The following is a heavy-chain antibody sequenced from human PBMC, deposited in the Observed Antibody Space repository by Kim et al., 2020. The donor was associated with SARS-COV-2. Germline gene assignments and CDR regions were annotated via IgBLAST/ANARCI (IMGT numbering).Heavy chain of an antibody. Sequence: ASVKVSCKASGYTFTGYYMHWVRQAPGQGLEWMGWINPNSGGTNYAQKFQGRVTMTRDTSISTAYMELSRLRSDDTAVYYCASQDFWSGYGFDPWGQGTLVTVSS. CDR1: GYTFTGYY. CDR2: INPNSGGT. J-gene: IGHJ5*02. V-gene: IGHV1-2*02. D-gene: IGHD3-3*01. CDR3: ASQDFWSGYGFDP.